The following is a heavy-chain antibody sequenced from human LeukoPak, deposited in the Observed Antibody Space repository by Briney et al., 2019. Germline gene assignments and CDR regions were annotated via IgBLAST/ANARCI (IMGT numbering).Heavy chain of an antibody. CDR3: TRGPVEDYYYYMDV. J-gene: IGHJ6*03. Sequence: GASVKVSCKASGYTFTGYYMHWVRQAPGQGLEWMGWMNPNSGNTGYAQKFQGRVTITRNTSISTAYMELSSLRSEDTAVYYCTRGPVEDYYYYMDVWGKGTTVTVSS. V-gene: IGHV1-8*03. CDR1: GYTFTGYY. CDR2: MNPNSGNT.